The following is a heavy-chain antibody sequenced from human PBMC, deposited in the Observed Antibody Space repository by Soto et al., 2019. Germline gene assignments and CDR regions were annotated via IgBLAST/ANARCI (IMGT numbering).Heavy chain of an antibody. D-gene: IGHD3-10*01. J-gene: IGHJ6*02. V-gene: IGHV3-23*01. CDR1: GFTFSDYA. CDR3: AAPRDEYGSGVSWFTYGMDI. Sequence: PGGSLRLSCLASGFTFSDYAMTWVRHVPGRGLEWVASLDGAGGSTYYADSVRGRFTISRDNSQNTLFLQMKRLTVDDTAIYCCAAPRDEYGSGVSWFTYGMDIWGQGTTVTVS. CDR2: LDGAGGST.